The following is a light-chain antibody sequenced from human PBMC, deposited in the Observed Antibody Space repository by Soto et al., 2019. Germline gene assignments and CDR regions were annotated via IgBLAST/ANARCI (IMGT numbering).Light chain of an antibody. J-gene: IGKJ4*01. Sequence: EIVLTQSPGTLSLSPGERATLSCRASQSVSNNYLAWYQQKPGQAPRLLIYGASSTATGIPDMFSGSASGTDFTLTITRLEPEDFAMYYCHQYGSLPLTFGGGTKVEIK. CDR3: HQYGSLPLT. CDR1: QSVSNNY. V-gene: IGKV3-20*01. CDR2: GAS.